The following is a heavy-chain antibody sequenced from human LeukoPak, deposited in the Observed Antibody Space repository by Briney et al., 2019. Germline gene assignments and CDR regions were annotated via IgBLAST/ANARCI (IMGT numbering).Heavy chain of an antibody. CDR2: IYYSGST. CDR1: GGSISSSSYY. V-gene: IGHV4-39*01. Sequence: SETLSLTCTVSGGSISSSSYYWGWIRQPPGKGLEWIGSIYYSGSTYYNPSLKSRVTISVDTSKNQFSLKLSSVTAADTAVYYCARQTYSSGWYWFDPWGQGTPVTVSS. D-gene: IGHD6-19*01. CDR3: ARQTYSSGWYWFDP. J-gene: IGHJ5*02.